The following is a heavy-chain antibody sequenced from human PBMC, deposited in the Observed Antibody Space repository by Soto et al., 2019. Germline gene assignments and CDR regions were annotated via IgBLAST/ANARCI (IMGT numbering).Heavy chain of an antibody. CDR1: GGTFSSYA. CDR2: IIPIFGTA. Sequence: GASVKVSCKASGGTFSSYAISWVRQAPGQGLEWMGGIIPIFGTANYAQKFQGRVTITADESTSTAYMELSSLRSEDTAVYYCARLKPFFFDRYLLNPYYYYGMDVWGKGTTVTVPS. V-gene: IGHV1-69*13. D-gene: IGHD1-26*01. CDR3: ARLKPFFFDRYLLNPYYYYGMDV. J-gene: IGHJ6*04.